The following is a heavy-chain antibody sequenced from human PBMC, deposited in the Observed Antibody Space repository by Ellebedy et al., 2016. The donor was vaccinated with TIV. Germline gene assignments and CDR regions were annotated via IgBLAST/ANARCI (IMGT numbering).Heavy chain of an antibody. CDR3: ARTWGVTNFDY. Sequence: MPSETLSLTCTVPGGSISSYYWSWIRQPPGKGLEWIGYIYHSGSNYNPSLKSRVIISVDTSKNQFSLKLNSVTAADTAVYYCARTWGVTNFDYWGQGTLVTVSS. CDR1: GGSISSYY. D-gene: IGHD3-10*01. CDR2: IYHSGS. J-gene: IGHJ4*02. V-gene: IGHV4-59*08.